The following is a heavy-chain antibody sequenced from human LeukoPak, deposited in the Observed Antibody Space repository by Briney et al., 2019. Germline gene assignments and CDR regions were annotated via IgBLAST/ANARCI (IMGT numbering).Heavy chain of an antibody. Sequence: GGSLRLSCAASGFTFSSYWMSWVRQAPGKGLEWVANIKQDGGEKYYVDSVKGRFTISRDNAKNSLYLQMNSLRAEDTAVYYCARDTNVEFVEWAPLFDYWGQGTLVTVSS. V-gene: IGHV3-7*01. CDR2: IKQDGGEK. D-gene: IGHD1-26*01. CDR3: ARDTNVEFVEWAPLFDY. CDR1: GFTFSSYW. J-gene: IGHJ4*02.